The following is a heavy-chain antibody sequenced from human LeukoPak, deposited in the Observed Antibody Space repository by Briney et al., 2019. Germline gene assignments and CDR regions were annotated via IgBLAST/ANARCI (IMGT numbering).Heavy chain of an antibody. CDR1: GGSISSNY. D-gene: IGHD2-8*02. CDR3: ARDIVLTYGMDV. V-gene: IGHV4-59*01. Sequence: SETLSLTCSVSGGSISSNYWSWIRQPPGKGLEWMGCIYYTGTTHYNPSLEGRVTISLDASKTQFSLRLTSVTAADTAIYYCARDIVLTYGMDVWGQGTTVTVSS. CDR2: IYYTGTT. J-gene: IGHJ6*02.